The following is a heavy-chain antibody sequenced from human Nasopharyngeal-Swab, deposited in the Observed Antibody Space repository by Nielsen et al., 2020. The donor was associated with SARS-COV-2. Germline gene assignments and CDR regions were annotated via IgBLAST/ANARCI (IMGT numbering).Heavy chain of an antibody. CDR1: GFTLRNYD. CDR2: ISGSGGGT. D-gene: IGHD3-10*01. CDR3: AKDKEDLRGVGSYDY. V-gene: IGHV3-23*02. Sequence: GGSLRLSCVGSGFTLRNYDMGWVRETTGKGLEWVSHISGSGGGTYYIDSVKGRFTISRDNSKNTLHLHMSSLRAEDTAVYYCAKDKEDLRGVGSYDYWGQGTLVTVSS. J-gene: IGHJ4*02.